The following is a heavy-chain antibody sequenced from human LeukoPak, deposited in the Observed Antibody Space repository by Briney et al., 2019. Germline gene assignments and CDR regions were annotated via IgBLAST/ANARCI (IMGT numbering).Heavy chain of an antibody. J-gene: IGHJ6*02. CDR1: GFTFSNYA. V-gene: IGHV3-23*01. CDR3: AKDVRVGGGGMDV. CDR2: ISGSGVNT. Sequence: GGSLRLSCAASGFTFSNYAMNWVRQAPGKGLEWVSLISGSGVNTYCADSVKGRFTISRDTSKNTVSLRMNSLRGEDTAVYYCAKDVRVGGGGMDVWGQGTPVTVSS. D-gene: IGHD1-26*01.